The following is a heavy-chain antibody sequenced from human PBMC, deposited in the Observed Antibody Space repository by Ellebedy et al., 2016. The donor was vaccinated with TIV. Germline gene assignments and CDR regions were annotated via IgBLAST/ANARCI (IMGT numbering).Heavy chain of an antibody. D-gene: IGHD3/OR15-3a*01. Sequence: PGGSLRLSCQGSGYSFSNYWIGWVRQMPGKGLEWMGIINPGDSEIRYNPSFQGQVTISADKSISTAYLQWSSLKASDTAMYYCARHGILMDFWYFDLWGRGTLVTVSS. V-gene: IGHV5-51*01. CDR1: GYSFSNYW. J-gene: IGHJ2*01. CDR3: ARHGILMDFWYFDL. CDR2: INPGDSEI.